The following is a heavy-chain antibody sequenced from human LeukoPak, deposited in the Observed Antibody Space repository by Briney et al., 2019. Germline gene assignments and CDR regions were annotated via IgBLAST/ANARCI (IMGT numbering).Heavy chain of an antibody. CDR1: GGTFSSYA. J-gene: IGHJ4*02. Sequence: SVKVSCKASGGTFSSYAISWVRQSPGHGLEWMGRIIPILGIANYAQKFQGRVTITADKSTSTAYMELSSLRSEDTAVYNCARHTVRLRGYSYGDTTTYYFDYWGQRTLVTVSS. V-gene: IGHV1-69*04. D-gene: IGHD5-18*01. CDR2: IIPILGIA. CDR3: ARHTVRLRGYSYGDTTTYYFDY.